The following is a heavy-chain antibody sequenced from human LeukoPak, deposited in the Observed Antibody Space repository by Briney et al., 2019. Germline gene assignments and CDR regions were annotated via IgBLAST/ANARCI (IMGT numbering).Heavy chain of an antibody. V-gene: IGHV1-2*02. CDR2: IKPNTGGT. D-gene: IGHD6-19*01. Sequence: GASVKVSCKASEYTFTGYYIHWVRQAPGQGLEWMGCIKPNTGGTNHAQKFQGRVTMTRDTSSTTAYMDLSSLRSDDTAVYYCATGRVGYSSGRYPEPTFDYWGQGTLVTVSS. J-gene: IGHJ4*02. CDR1: EYTFTGYY. CDR3: ATGRVGYSSGRYPEPTFDY.